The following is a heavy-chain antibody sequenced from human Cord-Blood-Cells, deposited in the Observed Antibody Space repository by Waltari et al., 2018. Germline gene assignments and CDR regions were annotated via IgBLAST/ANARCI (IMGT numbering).Heavy chain of an antibody. J-gene: IGHJ5*02. D-gene: IGHD1-26*01. CDR1: GFTSSSYA. CDR2: ISYDGSNK. Sequence: QVQLVESGGGVVQPGRSLRVSCAASGFTSSSYAMHWVRQAPGKGLEWVAVISYDGSNKYYADSVKGRFTISRDNSKNTLYLQMNSLRAEDTAVYYCSGELLNWFDPWGQGTLVTVSS. V-gene: IGHV3-30-3*01. CDR3: SGELLNWFDP.